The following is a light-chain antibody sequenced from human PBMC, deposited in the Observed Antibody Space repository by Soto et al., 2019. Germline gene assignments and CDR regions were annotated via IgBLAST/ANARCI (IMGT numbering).Light chain of an antibody. CDR1: TSNIGTGYD. CDR2: GNS. CDR3: QSYDISLSGWV. Sequence: QLVLTQPPSVSGAPGQRVTISCTGSTSNIGTGYDVHWYQQLPGTAPKLLIYGNSKRPSGVPDRISGSKSGSSASLAITGLQADDEAEYYCQSYDISLSGWVFGGGTQLTVL. V-gene: IGLV1-40*01. J-gene: IGLJ3*02.